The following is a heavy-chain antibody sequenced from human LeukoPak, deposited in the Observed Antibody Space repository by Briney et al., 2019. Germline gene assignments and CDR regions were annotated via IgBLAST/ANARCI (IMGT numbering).Heavy chain of an antibody. J-gene: IGHJ4*02. V-gene: IGHV3-23*01. CDR2: ISGSGGSI. CDR1: GFIFSSYA. Sequence: GGSLRLSCAASGFIFSSYAMSWVRQAPGKGLEWVSVISGSGGSIYHADSVKGRFTISRDNSKNPLYLQMNSLRVDDTAIYYCAKSSSWYRLEYWGQGTLVTVSA. CDR3: AKSSSWYRLEY. D-gene: IGHD6-13*01.